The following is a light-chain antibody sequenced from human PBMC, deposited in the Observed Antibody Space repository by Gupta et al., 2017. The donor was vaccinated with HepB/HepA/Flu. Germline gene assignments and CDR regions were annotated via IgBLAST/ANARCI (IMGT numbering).Light chain of an antibody. V-gene: IGLV2-23*02. J-gene: IGLJ2*01. CDR2: EVS. CDR1: RRDVGSSNH. Sequence: SAPPHPPPVAGSPLRSFSLSSTCTRRDVGSSNHDSWYQQHQGKAPKLMIYEVSKRPSGVSNRFSGSKSGNTASLTIAGLQAEDEADYYCCSYAGSSTFVVFGGGTKLTVL. CDR3: CSYAGSSTFVV.